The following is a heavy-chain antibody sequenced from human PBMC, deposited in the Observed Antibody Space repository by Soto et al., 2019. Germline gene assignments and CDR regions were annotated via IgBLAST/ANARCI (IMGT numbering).Heavy chain of an antibody. CDR3: VRGRWELLPDC. J-gene: IGHJ4*02. CDR1: GFPFSNYW. Sequence: EVQLVESGGGLVQPGGSLRLSCAASGFPFSNYWMHWVRQVPGKGLVWISRIKNDGSSTSYADSVKGRFTISRDNAKNTLYLQMNSLRVEDTAVYYCVRGRWELLPDCWGQGTLVTVSS. CDR2: IKNDGSST. V-gene: IGHV3-74*01. D-gene: IGHD1-26*01.